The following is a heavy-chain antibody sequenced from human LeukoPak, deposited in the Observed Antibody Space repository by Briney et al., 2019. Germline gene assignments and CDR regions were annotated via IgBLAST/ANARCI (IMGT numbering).Heavy chain of an antibody. CDR1: GYTFTSYE. CDR2: MNPNSGNT. J-gene: IGHJ4*02. V-gene: IGHV1-8*03. Sequence: GASVKVSCKASGYTFTSYEINWVRQATGQGLEWMGWMNPNSGNTGYAQKFQGRVTITRNTSISTAYMELSSLRSEDTAVYYCARASNYYDSSGYEGGFDYWGQGTLVTVSS. CDR3: ARASNYYDSSGYEGGFDY. D-gene: IGHD3-22*01.